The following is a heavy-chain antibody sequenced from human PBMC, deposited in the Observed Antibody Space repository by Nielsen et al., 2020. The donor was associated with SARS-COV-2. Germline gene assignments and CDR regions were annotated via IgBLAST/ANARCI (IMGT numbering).Heavy chain of an antibody. V-gene: IGHV3-64*01. CDR3: AKELAVTSGLDY. Sequence: GESLKISCAASGFTFSSYAMHWVRQAPGKGLEYVSAISSNGGSTYYANSVKGRFTISRDNSKNTLYLQMGSLRAEDTAVYYCAKELAVTSGLDYWGQGTLVTVSS. D-gene: IGHD4-17*01. CDR2: ISSNGGST. J-gene: IGHJ4*02. CDR1: GFTFSSYA.